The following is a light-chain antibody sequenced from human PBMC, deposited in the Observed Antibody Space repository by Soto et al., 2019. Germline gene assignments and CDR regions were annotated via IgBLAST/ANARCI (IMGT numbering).Light chain of an antibody. V-gene: IGKV3-15*01. Sequence: EIVLTQSPATLSLSPGERATLSCRASQSVSSNLAWYQQKPGQAPRLLIYGASTRATGVPARFSGSGSGTEFTLTISSLQSEDFAVYYCQQYNKWPQWTFGQGTKVDIK. CDR3: QQYNKWPQWT. J-gene: IGKJ1*01. CDR1: QSVSSN. CDR2: GAS.